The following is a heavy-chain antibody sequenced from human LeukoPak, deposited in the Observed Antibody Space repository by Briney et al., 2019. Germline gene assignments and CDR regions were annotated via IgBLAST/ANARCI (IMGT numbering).Heavy chain of an antibody. V-gene: IGHV5-51*01. J-gene: IGHJ2*01. CDR2: IFAGDSDT. CDR1: GYTFSDYW. CDR3: ARMPHRIPSRPYLYFEL. D-gene: IGHD2-2*02. Sequence: GESLKISRKGSGYTFSDYWIAWVRRMPGKGLEWMGFIFAGDSDTRYSASFVGHVTISADKSANTAYLQWSSPQASDSAMYYCARMPHRIPSRPYLYFELWGRGTLVTVSS.